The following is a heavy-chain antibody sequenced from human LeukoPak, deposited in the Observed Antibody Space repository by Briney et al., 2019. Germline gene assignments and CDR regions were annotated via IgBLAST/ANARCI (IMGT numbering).Heavy chain of an antibody. J-gene: IGHJ4*02. Sequence: PGGSLRLSCAASGFTFSSYAMHWVRQAPGKGLEWVAVISYDGSNKYYADSVKGRFTISRDNSKNTLYLQMNSLRAEDTSFYYCARGYLGVTADYWGQGTLVTVSS. CDR2: ISYDGSNK. V-gene: IGHV3-30*04. D-gene: IGHD2-21*02. CDR3: ARGYLGVTADY. CDR1: GFTFSSYA.